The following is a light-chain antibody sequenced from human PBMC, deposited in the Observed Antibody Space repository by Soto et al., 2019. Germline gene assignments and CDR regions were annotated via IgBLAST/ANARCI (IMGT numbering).Light chain of an antibody. V-gene: IGKV1-39*01. CDR1: QSVRTY. J-gene: IGKJ1*01. CDR2: AAT. CDR3: QQTFSTPWT. Sequence: DIQLTPSPSSLSASVGDRVTITCRASQSVRTYLNWYQHKPGTAPKVLIYAATSLHSGVPSRFSGSGSGTHFTLIISSLQPEDSATYYCQQTFSTPWTFGQGTKVDIK.